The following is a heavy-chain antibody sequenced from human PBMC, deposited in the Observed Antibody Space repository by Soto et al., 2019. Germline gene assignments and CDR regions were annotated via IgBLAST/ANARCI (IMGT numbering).Heavy chain of an antibody. D-gene: IGHD3-22*01. CDR2: IYHSGST. Sequence: QLQLQESGSGLVKPSQTLSLTCAVSGGSISSGGYSWSWIRQPPGKGLEWIGYIYHSGSTYYNPSLKSRVTISVDRSKNPFSLKLSSVTSADTAVYYWARVKYYYDSSGYSRLFDYCGQGTLVTVSA. J-gene: IGHJ4*02. CDR3: ARVKYYYDSSGYSRLFDY. CDR1: GGSISSGGYS. V-gene: IGHV4-30-2*01.